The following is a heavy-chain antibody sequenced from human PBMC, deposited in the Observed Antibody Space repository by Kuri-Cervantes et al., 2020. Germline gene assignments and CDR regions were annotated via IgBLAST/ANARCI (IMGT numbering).Heavy chain of an antibody. D-gene: IGHD3-3*01. CDR2: ISYDGSNK. Sequence: GESLKISCAASGFTFSSYGMHWVRQAPGKGLEWVAVISYDGSNKYYADSVKGRFTISRDNSKNTLYLQMNSLRAEDTAVYYCARDPDRYDSWSGSCDYWGQGTLVTVSS. CDR3: ARDPDRYDSWSGSCDY. V-gene: IGHV3-30*03. J-gene: IGHJ4*02. CDR1: GFTFSSYG.